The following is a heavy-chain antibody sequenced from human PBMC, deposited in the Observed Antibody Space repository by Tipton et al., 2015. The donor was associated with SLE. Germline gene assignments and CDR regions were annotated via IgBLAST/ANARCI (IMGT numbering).Heavy chain of an antibody. J-gene: IGHJ4*02. CDR1: GGSFSGYY. CDR3: VRSSGFYIDF. CDR2: INHSVNT. Sequence: LRLSCAVYGGSFSGYYWTWIRQPPGKGLEWIGEINHSVNTNYSPSLKSRVIMSVDTSKNQSSLGLDPLTAADTAIYYCVRSSGFYIDFWGQGTLVTVSS. D-gene: IGHD2/OR15-2a*01. V-gene: IGHV4-34*01.